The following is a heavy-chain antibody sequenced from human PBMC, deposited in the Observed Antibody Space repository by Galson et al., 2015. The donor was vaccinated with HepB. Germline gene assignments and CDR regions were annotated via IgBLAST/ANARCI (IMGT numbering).Heavy chain of an antibody. CDR3: AKGAAGRYCSGGSCFFYFDY. D-gene: IGHD2-15*01. CDR1: GFSFSSNW. V-gene: IGHV3-7*03. CDR2: INQDGSEK. Sequence: SLRLSCAASGFSFSSNWMSWVRQAPGKGLEWVANINQDGSEKYYVDSVKGRFTVSRDNSKNTLYLQMNSLRAEDTAVYYCAKGAAGRYCSGGSCFFYFDYWGQGTLVTVSS. J-gene: IGHJ4*02.